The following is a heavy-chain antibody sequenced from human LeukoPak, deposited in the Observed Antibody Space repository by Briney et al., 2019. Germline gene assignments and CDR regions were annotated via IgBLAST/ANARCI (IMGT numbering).Heavy chain of an antibody. J-gene: IGHJ5*02. V-gene: IGHV3-33*01. Sequence: PGGSLRLSCAASGFTFSRYGIHWVRQAPGKGLEWMVVIWYDGSNTLYADSVKGRFTISRDNSKNTLYLQMNSLRAEDTAVYYCARGETNWFDTWGQGTLVTVSS. CDR3: ARGETNWFDT. CDR1: GFTFSRYG. CDR2: IWYDGSNT.